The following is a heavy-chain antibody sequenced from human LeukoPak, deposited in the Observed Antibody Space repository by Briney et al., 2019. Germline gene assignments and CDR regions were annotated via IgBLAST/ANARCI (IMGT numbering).Heavy chain of an antibody. CDR1: GFTFSSYG. D-gene: IGHD3-9*01. V-gene: IGHV3-33*01. J-gene: IGHJ4*02. Sequence: GRSLRLSCAASGFTFSSYGMHWVRQAPGKGLEWVAVIWYDGSNKYYADSVKGRFTISRDNSKNTLYLQMNSLRAEDTAVYYCARDEKAPVRYDISTGPDYWGQGTLVTVSS. CDR2: IWYDGSNK. CDR3: ARDEKAPVRYDISTGPDY.